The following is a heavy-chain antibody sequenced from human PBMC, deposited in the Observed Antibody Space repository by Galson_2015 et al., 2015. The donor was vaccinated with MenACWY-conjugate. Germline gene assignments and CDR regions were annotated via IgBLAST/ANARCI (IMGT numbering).Heavy chain of an antibody. D-gene: IGHD3-10*01. V-gene: IGHV4-39*07. CDR2: IYYSGST. CDR3: ARGPGVRGVLECSQH. J-gene: IGHJ1*01. Sequence: ETLSLTCTVSGGSISSSSYYWGWIRQPPGKGLEWIGSIYYSGSTYYNPSLKSRVTISVDTSKNQFSLKLSSVTAADTAVYYCARGPGVRGVLECSQHWGQGTLVTVSS. CDR1: GGSISSSSYY.